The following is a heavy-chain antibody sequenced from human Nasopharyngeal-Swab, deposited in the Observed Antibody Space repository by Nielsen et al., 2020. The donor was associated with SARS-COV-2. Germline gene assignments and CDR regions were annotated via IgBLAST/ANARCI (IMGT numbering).Heavy chain of an antibody. D-gene: IGHD6-13*01. J-gene: IGHJ5*02. CDR3: AHRTSGSWYGDWFDP. V-gene: IGHV2-5*02. Sequence: SGPTLATPTPTLTLTCTFSGFSLSTTRVGVGWIRQPTGKALEWLALIYWDDDKRYSPSLKSRLTITKDTSKNQVVLTMTNMDPVDTATYYCAHRTSGSWYGDWFDPWGQGTLVTVSS. CDR1: GFSLSTTRVG. CDR2: IYWDDDK.